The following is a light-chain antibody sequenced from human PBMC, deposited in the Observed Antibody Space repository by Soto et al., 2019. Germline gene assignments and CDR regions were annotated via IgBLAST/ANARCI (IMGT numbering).Light chain of an antibody. CDR3: CSYAGNSTYV. V-gene: IGLV2-23*01. CDR1: SSDVGSYNL. Sequence: HSALTQPASVSGSPGQSITISCTGTSSDVGSYNLVSWYQQHPGKAPKLMIYEGSKRPSGVSNRFSGSKSDNTASLTISGLQAEDEADYYCCSYAGNSTYVFGTGTKLTVL. CDR2: EGS. J-gene: IGLJ1*01.